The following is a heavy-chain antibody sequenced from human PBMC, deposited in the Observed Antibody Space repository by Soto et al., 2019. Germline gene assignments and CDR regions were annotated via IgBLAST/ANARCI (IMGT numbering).Heavy chain of an antibody. CDR1: GYTFTSYD. Sequence: QVQLVQSGAEVKKPGASVKVSCKASGYTFTSYDINWVRQATGQGLEWMGWMNPNSGNTGYAQKFQGRVTMTRNTSISTAYMQLSSLRSEDTAVYYCATARLRFLEWLAYYYYGMDVWGQGTTVIVSS. CDR3: ATARLRFLEWLAYYYYGMDV. J-gene: IGHJ6*02. V-gene: IGHV1-8*01. CDR2: MNPNSGNT. D-gene: IGHD3-3*01.